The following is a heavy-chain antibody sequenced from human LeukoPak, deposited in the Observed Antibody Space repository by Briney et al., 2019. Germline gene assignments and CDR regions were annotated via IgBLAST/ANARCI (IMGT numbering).Heavy chain of an antibody. J-gene: IGHJ4*02. Sequence: GGSLRLSCAASGFTLSNYAMNWVRQAPGKGLEWVAVISYDGNKKYYADSVKGRFTISRDNSKNTLYLQMNSLRAEDTAVYYCARWKSLKGTFDYWGRGTLVTVSS. CDR3: ARWKSLKGTFDY. CDR1: GFTLSNYA. V-gene: IGHV3-30*04. CDR2: ISYDGNKK. D-gene: IGHD1-7*01.